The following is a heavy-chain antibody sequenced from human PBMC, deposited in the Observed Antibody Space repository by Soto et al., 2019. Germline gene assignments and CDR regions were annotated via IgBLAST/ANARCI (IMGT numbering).Heavy chain of an antibody. CDR3: ARDENSSGWSDAFDI. CDR1: GFTFSSYS. D-gene: IGHD6-19*01. V-gene: IGHV3-21*01. Sequence: GGSLRLSCAASGFTFSSYSMNWVRQAPGKGLEWVSSISSSSSYIYYADSVKVRFTISRDNAKNSLYLQMNSLRAEDTAVYYCARDENSSGWSDAFDIWGQGTMVTVSS. CDR2: ISSSSSYI. J-gene: IGHJ3*02.